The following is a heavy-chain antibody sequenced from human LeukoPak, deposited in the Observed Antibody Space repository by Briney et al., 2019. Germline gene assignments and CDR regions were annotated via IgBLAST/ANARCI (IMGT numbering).Heavy chain of an antibody. D-gene: IGHD3-9*01. V-gene: IGHV3-21*04. CDR2: ISSSSSYI. Sequence: GGSLRLSCAASGFTFSSYSMNWVRQAPGKGLEWVSSISSSSSYIYYADSVKGRFTISRDNAKNSLYLQMNSLRAEDTAVYYCAKTTGPTDYDILTGYYHWGQGTLVTVSS. J-gene: IGHJ5*02. CDR3: AKTTGPTDYDILTGYYH. CDR1: GFTFSSYS.